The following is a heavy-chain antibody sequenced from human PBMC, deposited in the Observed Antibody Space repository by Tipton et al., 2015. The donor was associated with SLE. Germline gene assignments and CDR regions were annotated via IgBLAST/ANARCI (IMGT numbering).Heavy chain of an antibody. V-gene: IGHV4-34*01. Sequence: TLSLTCAVYGGSFSGYYWSWIRQPPGKGLEWIGEINHSGRTNYNPSLKSRVTMSVDTSKNQFSLKLSSVTAADTAVYYCARVLWGPGDYWGQGTLVTVSS. D-gene: IGHD7-27*01. CDR3: ARVLWGPGDY. J-gene: IGHJ4*02. CDR2: INHSGRT. CDR1: GGSFSGYY.